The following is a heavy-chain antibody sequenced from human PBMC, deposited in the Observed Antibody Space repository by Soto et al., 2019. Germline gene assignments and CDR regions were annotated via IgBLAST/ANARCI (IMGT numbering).Heavy chain of an antibody. V-gene: IGHV3-30-3*01. CDR1: GFTFSSYA. J-gene: IGHJ6*02. CDR3: AREAMVGDYYYYGMDV. CDR2: ISYDGSNK. Sequence: GGSLRLSCAASGFTFSSYAMHWVRQAPGKGLEWVAVISYDGSNKYYADSVKGRFTISRGNSKNTLYLQMNSLRAEDTAVYYCAREAMVGDYYYYGMDVWGQGTTVTVSS. D-gene: IGHD5-18*01.